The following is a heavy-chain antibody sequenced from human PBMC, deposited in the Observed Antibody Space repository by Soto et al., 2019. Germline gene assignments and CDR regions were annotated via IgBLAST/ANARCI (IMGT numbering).Heavy chain of an antibody. J-gene: IGHJ6*02. CDR3: ARAVCDGGTCYTLVGLRYGMDV. CDR2: ISYDGNNK. Sequence: QVQLVESGGGVVQPGRSLRLSCAVSGFTFSSYVMYWVRQAPGRGLEWVAVISYDGNNKYYADSVKGRFTISRDNSTNTLYLQMNSLRAEDTAVYYCARAVCDGGTCYTLVGLRYGMDVWGQGTTVTVSS. D-gene: IGHD2-15*01. V-gene: IGHV3-30-3*01. CDR1: GFTFSSYV.